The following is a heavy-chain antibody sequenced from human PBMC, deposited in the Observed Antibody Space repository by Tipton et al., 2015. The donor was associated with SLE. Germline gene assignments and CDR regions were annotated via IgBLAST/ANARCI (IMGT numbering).Heavy chain of an antibody. CDR1: GGSFSGSY. J-gene: IGHJ3*02. CDR2: INHSGST. D-gene: IGHD1-26*01. CDR3: ARERGLIVGATDDAFDS. V-gene: IGHV4-34*01. Sequence: TLSLTCAVYGGSFSGSYLSWIRQPPGKGLEWIGEINHSGSTNYNPSLKRRVTISVDTSKNQFSLKLSSVTAADTAVYYCARERGLIVGATDDAFDSWGQGTMVTVSS.